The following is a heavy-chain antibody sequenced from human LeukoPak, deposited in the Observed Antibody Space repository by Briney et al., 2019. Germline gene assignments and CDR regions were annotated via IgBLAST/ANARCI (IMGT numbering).Heavy chain of an antibody. V-gene: IGHV7-4-1*02. D-gene: IGHD2-2*01. J-gene: IGHJ5*02. CDR1: GYTFTNYA. CDR3: ARTLFGDQYQLLHNWFDP. CDR2: INTDTGNP. Sequence: GASVKVSCKASGYTFTNYAMNWVRQAPGQGLEWMGWINTDTGNPTYAQGFTGRLVFSSDTSASTTYLQISSLKAEDTAVYYCARTLFGDQYQLLHNWFDPWGQGTLVTVSS.